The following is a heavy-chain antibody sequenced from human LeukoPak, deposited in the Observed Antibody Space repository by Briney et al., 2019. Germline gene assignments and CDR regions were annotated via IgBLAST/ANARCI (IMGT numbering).Heavy chain of an antibody. CDR3: ARGRYYYDSSGYGNWFDP. V-gene: IGHV4-30-2*01. CDR1: GGSISSGGYS. D-gene: IGHD3-22*01. J-gene: IGHJ5*02. CDR2: IYHSGST. Sequence: SETLSLTCAVSGGSISSGGYSWSWIRQPPGKGLEWIGYIYHSGSTYYNPSLKSRVTISVDRSKNQFSPKLSSVTAADTAVYYCARGRYYYDSSGYGNWFDPWGQGTLVTVSS.